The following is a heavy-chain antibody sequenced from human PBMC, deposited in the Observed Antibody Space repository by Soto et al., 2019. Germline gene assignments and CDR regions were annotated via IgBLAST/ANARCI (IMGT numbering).Heavy chain of an antibody. CDR3: ARDMVTVDY. D-gene: IGHD5-18*01. CDR1: GFTFSSYW. J-gene: IGHJ4*02. CDR2: ISSSSSTI. V-gene: IGHV3-48*01. Sequence: GGSLRLSCAASGFTFSSYWMNWVRQAPGKGLEWVSYISSSSSTIYYADSVKGRFTISRDNAKNSLYLQMNSLRAEDTAVYYCARDMVTVDYWGQGTLVTVSS.